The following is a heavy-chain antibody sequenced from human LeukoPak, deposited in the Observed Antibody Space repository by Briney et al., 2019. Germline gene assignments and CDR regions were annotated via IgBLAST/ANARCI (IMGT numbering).Heavy chain of an antibody. D-gene: IGHD5-12*01. J-gene: IGHJ3*02. Sequence: GESLKISCMGSGYSFTSYWIAWVRQMPGKGLEWMGFISPADSDTRYSPSFQGQATISADKSINTAYLQWSSLKASDTAMYYCARRDSGYAYNAFDIWGQGTMVTVSS. CDR3: ARRDSGYAYNAFDI. CDR2: ISPADSDT. V-gene: IGHV5-51*01. CDR1: GYSFTSYW.